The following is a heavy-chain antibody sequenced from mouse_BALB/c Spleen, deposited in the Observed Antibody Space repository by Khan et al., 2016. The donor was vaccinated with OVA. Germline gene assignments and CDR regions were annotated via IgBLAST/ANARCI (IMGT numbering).Heavy chain of an antibody. CDR3: AKDGYYRWFAY. D-gene: IGHD2-3*01. V-gene: IGHV14-1*02. CDR2: IDPGNGNT. CDR1: GFNFKDYS. Sequence: EVQLKESGAELVRPGALVNLSCKASGFNFKDYSMHWVKQRPGQGLEWIGWIDPGNGNTNYNPKFQGKARLTADTSSNTAYLQLSSPTSDDTGVYYCAKDGYYRWFAYWGQGTLVTVSA. J-gene: IGHJ3*01.